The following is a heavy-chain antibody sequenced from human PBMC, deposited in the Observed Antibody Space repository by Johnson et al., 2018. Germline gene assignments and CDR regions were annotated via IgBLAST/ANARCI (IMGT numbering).Heavy chain of an antibody. Sequence: VQLQESGGGLVQPGGSLRLSCAASGFTFSSYWMHWVRQAPGKGLVWVSRINSDGSSTSYADSVKGRFTITRDNAKNTLYLQMNSLRAEDTAVYYCAREGWEPDAFDIWGQGTMVTVSS. D-gene: IGHD1-26*01. CDR2: INSDGSST. CDR3: AREGWEPDAFDI. CDR1: GFTFSSYW. J-gene: IGHJ3*02. V-gene: IGHV3-74*01.